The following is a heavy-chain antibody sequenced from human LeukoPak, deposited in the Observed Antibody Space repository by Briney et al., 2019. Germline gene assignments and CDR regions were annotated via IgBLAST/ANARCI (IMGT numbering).Heavy chain of an antibody. V-gene: IGHV3-23*01. D-gene: IGHD3-10*01. CDR3: AKGSSYYGSGSHFDY. Sequence: PGGSLRLSCAASGFTFSSYAMNWVRQAPGKGLEWVSAISGSGSITYYADSVKGRFTISRDNSKNTLYLQMSSLRAEDTAVYYCAKGSSYYGSGSHFDYWGQGTLVTVSS. J-gene: IGHJ4*02. CDR2: ISGSGSIT. CDR1: GFTFSSYA.